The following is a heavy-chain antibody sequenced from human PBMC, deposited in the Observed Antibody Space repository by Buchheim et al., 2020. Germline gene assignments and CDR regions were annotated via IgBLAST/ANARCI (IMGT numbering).Heavy chain of an antibody. CDR3: ARDWAAAGCFDY. Sequence: QVQLVESGGGVVQPGRSLRLSCAVSGFTFSSYGMHWVRQAPGKGLEWVAVIWYDGSNKYYADSVKGRFTISRDNSKNTLYLRMNSLRAEDTAVYYCARDWAAAGCFDYWGQGTL. J-gene: IGHJ4*02. CDR2: IWYDGSNK. CDR1: GFTFSSYG. V-gene: IGHV3-33*01. D-gene: IGHD6-13*01.